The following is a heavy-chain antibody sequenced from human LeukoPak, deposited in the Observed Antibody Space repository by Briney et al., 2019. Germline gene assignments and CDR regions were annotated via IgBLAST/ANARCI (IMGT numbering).Heavy chain of an antibody. V-gene: IGHV1-18*01. CDR2: ISGYNGNT. D-gene: IGHD2-21*01. Sequence: GASVKVSCKASGYTFTTYNINWVRQAPGQGLEWMGWISGYNGNTNYAQKLQGRVTMTTDTSTSAAYMELSSLRSEGTAVYYCARDRRGGDYYDRNEDAFDIWGQGTMVTVSS. J-gene: IGHJ3*02. CDR1: GYTFTTYN. CDR3: ARDRRGGDYYDRNEDAFDI.